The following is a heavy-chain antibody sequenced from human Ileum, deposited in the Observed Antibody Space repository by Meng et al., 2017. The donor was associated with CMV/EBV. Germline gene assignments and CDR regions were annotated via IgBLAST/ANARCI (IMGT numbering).Heavy chain of an antibody. J-gene: IGHJ4*02. D-gene: IGHD3-16*01. CDR1: GFTFSNYV. V-gene: IGHV3-30*18. CDR2: ISFDGSRT. CDR3: AKDRVGGGATAFDS. Sequence: ASGFTFSNYVMQVVRRAPGRGLEWVALISFDGSRTYYADSVKGRFTISRDNSKITLYLQMNSLIPEDTAFYYCAKDRVGGGATAFDSWGQGTLVTVSS.